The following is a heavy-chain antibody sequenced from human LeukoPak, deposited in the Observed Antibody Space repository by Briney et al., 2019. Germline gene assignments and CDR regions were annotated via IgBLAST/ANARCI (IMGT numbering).Heavy chain of an antibody. Sequence: SETLSLTCTVSGGSISTYYWSWIRQPAGKGLEWIGRINTSRSTNYTPSLKSRVTMSVDKYKHQFSLNLSSVTAADTAVYYCARMYSSSSYFDYWGQGTLVTVSS. CDR3: ARMYSSSSYFDY. CDR1: GGSISTYY. CDR2: INTSRST. V-gene: IGHV4-4*07. J-gene: IGHJ4*02. D-gene: IGHD6-6*01.